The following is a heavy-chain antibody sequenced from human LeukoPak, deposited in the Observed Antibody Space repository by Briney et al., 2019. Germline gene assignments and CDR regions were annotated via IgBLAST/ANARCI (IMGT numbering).Heavy chain of an antibody. D-gene: IGHD3-22*01. Sequence: GGSLRLSCAASGFSVSGNSMSWVRQAPGKGLEWVSVIYSGGSTYYADSVKGSFTISRDNSKNTVYLKINSLRPEDTAVYYCARDGSQWLDIYWGQGTLVTVSS. V-gene: IGHV3-66*01. J-gene: IGHJ4*02. CDR2: IYSGGST. CDR3: ARDGSQWLDIY. CDR1: GFSVSGNS.